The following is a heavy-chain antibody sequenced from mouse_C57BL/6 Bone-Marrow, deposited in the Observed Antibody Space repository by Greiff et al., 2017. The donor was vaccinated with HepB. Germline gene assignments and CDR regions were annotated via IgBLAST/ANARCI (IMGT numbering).Heavy chain of an antibody. CDR1: GYSITSDY. J-gene: IGHJ1*03. D-gene: IGHD1-1*01. CDR2: ISYSGST. CDR3: ASHYYGSSYGYFDV. Sequence: EVMLVESGPGLAKPSQTLSLTCSVTGYSITSDYWNWIRKFPGNKLEYMGYISYSGSTYYNPSLKSRISITRDTSKNQYYLQLNSVTTEDTATYYCASHYYGSSYGYFDVWGTGTTVTVSS. V-gene: IGHV3-8*01.